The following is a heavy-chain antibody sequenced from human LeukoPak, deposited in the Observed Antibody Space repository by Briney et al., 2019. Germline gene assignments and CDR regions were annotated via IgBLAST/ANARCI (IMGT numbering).Heavy chain of an antibody. Sequence: PGGSLRLSCAASGFTFSSYSMSWVRQAPGKGLEWVSSISSSSGNIYYADSVKGRFTISRDNAKNLLYLQMNSLRAEDTAVYYCSRGGSSSGDGLDYWGQGTLVTVSS. CDR3: SRGGSSSGDGLDY. J-gene: IGHJ4*02. D-gene: IGHD6-6*01. CDR1: GFTFSSYS. CDR2: ISSSSGNI. V-gene: IGHV3-21*01.